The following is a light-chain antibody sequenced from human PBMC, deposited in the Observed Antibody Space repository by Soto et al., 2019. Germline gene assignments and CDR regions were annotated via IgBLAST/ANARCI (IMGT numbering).Light chain of an antibody. V-gene: IGLV2-23*01. J-gene: IGLJ1*01. CDR3: CSYAGTTTFV. CDR1: SSDVGRYNL. Sequence: QSALTQPASVSGSPGQSITISCTGTSSDVGRYNLVSWYQQHPGKAPNLMIYEGNKRPSGNSNRFSGSKSDNTASLTISGLQTEDEADYYCCSYAGTTTFVFGTGTKLTVL. CDR2: EGN.